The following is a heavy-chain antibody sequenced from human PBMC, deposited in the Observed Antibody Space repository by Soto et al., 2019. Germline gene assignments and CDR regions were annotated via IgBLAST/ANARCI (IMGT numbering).Heavy chain of an antibody. CDR3: ARLDGRCSSTSCSLNWFDP. CDR2: IYYSGST. CDR1: GGSISSYY. J-gene: IGHJ5*02. Sequence: SETLSLTCTVSGGSISSYYWSWIRQPPGKGLEWIGYIYYSGSTNYNPSLKSRVTISVDTSKNQFSLKLSSVTAADTAVYYCARLDGRCSSTSCSLNWFDPWGQGTLVTVS. D-gene: IGHD2-2*01. V-gene: IGHV4-59*01.